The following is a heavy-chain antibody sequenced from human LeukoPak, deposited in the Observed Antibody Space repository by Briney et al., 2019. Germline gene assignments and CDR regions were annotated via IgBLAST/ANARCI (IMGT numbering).Heavy chain of an antibody. J-gene: IGHJ4*02. V-gene: IGHV1-18*01. CDR2: ISAYNGNT. Sequence: ASVKVSCKASGYTFTSYGISWVRQAPGQGLEWMGWISAYNGNTNYAQKVQGRVTMTTDTSTSTAYMELRGLRSDDTAVYYCARASDYGDYGTFDCWGQGTLVTVSS. CDR3: ARASDYGDYGTFDC. CDR1: GYTFTSYG. D-gene: IGHD4-17*01.